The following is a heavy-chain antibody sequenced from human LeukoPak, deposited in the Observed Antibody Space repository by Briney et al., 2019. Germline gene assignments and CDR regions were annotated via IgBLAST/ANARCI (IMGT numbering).Heavy chain of an antibody. V-gene: IGHV4-34*01. CDR1: GGSFSGYY. Sequence: SETLSLTCAVYGGSFSGYYWSWIRQPPVKGLEWIGEINHSGSTNYNPSLKSRVTISVDTSKNQFSLKLSSVTAADTAVYYCARGRGSSSWYAYWGQGTLVTVSS. D-gene: IGHD6-13*01. CDR3: ARGRGSSSWYAY. CDR2: INHSGST. J-gene: IGHJ4*02.